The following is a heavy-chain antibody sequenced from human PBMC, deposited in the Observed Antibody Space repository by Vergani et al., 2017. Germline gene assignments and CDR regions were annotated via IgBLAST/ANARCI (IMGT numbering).Heavy chain of an antibody. CDR1: GYTFTSYD. D-gene: IGHD1-1*01. J-gene: IGHJ5*02. Sequence: QVQLVQSGAEVKKPGSSVKVSCKASGYTFTSYDINWVRQATGQGLEWMGWMNPNSGNTGYAQKFQGRVTMTRNTSISTAYMELSSLRSEDTAVYYCARETGTTGGNWFDPWGQGTLVTVSS. CDR2: MNPNSGNT. CDR3: ARETGTTGGNWFDP. V-gene: IGHV1-8*01.